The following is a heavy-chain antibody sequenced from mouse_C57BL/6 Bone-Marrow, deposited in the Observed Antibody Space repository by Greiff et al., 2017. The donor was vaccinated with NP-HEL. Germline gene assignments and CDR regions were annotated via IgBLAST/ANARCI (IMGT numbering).Heavy chain of an antibody. CDR3: VRHAPPYGSRRDAMDY. Sequence: EADGGLVQPKGSLKLSCAASGFSFNTYAMNWVRQAPGKGLEWVARIRSKSNNYATYYADSVKDRFTISRDDSESMLYLQMNNLKTEDTAMYYCVRHAPPYGSRRDAMDYWGQGTSVTVSS. CDR2: IRSKSNNYAT. D-gene: IGHD1-1*01. V-gene: IGHV10-1*01. CDR1: GFSFNTYA. J-gene: IGHJ4*01.